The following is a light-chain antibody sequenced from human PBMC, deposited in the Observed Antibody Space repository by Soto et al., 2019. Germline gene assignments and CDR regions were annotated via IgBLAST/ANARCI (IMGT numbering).Light chain of an antibody. Sequence: QSVLTQPPSVSGAPGQRVTISCTGSSSNIGAGYDVHWYQQLPGTAPKLLIYGNSNRPSGVPDRFSGSKSGTSASLPITGLQVEDEADYYCQSYDSSLSGVVFGGGTKVTVL. CDR2: GNS. J-gene: IGLJ2*01. CDR3: QSYDSSLSGVV. V-gene: IGLV1-40*01. CDR1: SSNIGAGYD.